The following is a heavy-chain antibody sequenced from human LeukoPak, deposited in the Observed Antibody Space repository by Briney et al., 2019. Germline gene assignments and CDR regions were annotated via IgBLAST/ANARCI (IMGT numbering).Heavy chain of an antibody. CDR3: ARGAAREN. J-gene: IGHJ4*02. Sequence: GRSLRLSCAASGFTVSSNYMSWMRQAPGKGLEWVSVIYSGGSTYYADSVKGRFTISRDKSKNTMYLQMNSLRAEDTAVYYCARGAARENWGQGTLVTVSS. CDR1: GFTVSSNY. V-gene: IGHV3-53*01. D-gene: IGHD6-6*01. CDR2: IYSGGST.